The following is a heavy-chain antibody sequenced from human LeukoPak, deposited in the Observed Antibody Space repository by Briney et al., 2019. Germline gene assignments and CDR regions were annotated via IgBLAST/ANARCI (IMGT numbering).Heavy chain of an antibody. D-gene: IGHD1-1*01. CDR2: IYPGDSDT. V-gene: IGHV5-51*01. J-gene: IGHJ4*02. CDR1: GYGFSIYW. CDR3: ARHETGPYFDY. Sequence: GESLKISCKDSGYGFSIYWIAWVRQMPGKGLEWMGIIYPGDSDTRYSPSFQGQVTISADKSISTAYLQWSSLTASDTAMYYCARHETGPYFDYWGQGTLVTVSS.